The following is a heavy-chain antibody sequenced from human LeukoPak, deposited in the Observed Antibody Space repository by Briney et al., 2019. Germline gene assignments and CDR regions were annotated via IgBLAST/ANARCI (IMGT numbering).Heavy chain of an antibody. CDR1: GYSISSGYY. V-gene: IGHV4-38-2*01. CDR2: IYHSGST. J-gene: IGHJ3*02. Sequence: SETLSLTCAVSGYSISSGYYWGWIRQPPGKGLEWIGSIYHSGSTYYNPSLKSRVTIPVDTSKNQFSLKLSSVTAADTAVYYCARLKQQQLPDIWGQGTMVTVSS. CDR3: ARLKQQQLPDI. D-gene: IGHD6-13*01.